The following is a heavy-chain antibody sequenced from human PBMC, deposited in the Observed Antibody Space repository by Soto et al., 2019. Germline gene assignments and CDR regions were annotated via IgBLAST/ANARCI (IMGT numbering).Heavy chain of an antibody. J-gene: IGHJ4*02. CDR2: ISGSGGSA. Sequence: EVQLLESGGGLVQPGGSLRLSCAASGFTFSSYAMSWVRQAPGKGLEWVSAISGSGGSAYYADSVKGRFTISRDNSKNTLYLQMNSLRAEDTAVYYCAKDPTVTLTFDYWGQGTLVTVSS. CDR1: GFTFSSYA. CDR3: AKDPTVTLTFDY. V-gene: IGHV3-23*01. D-gene: IGHD4-17*01.